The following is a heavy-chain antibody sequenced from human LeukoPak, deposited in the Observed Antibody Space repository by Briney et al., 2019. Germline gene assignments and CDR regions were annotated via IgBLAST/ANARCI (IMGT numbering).Heavy chain of an antibody. D-gene: IGHD5-18*01. J-gene: IGHJ4*02. CDR3: ARVGGGYSYGYEGDY. V-gene: IGHV1-69*04. Sequence: SVKVSCKASGGTFSSYAISWVRQAPGQGLEWMGRIIPILGIANYAQKFQGRVTITADKSASTAYMELSSLRSEDTAVYYCARVGGGYSYGYEGDYWGQGTLVTVSS. CDR2: IIPILGIA. CDR1: GGTFSSYA.